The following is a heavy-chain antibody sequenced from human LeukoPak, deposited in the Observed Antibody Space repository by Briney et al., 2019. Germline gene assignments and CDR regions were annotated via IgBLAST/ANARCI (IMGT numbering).Heavy chain of an antibody. CDR1: GFTFSSYA. V-gene: IGHV3-30*14. D-gene: IGHD3-22*01. J-gene: IGHJ3*02. Sequence: QPGGPLRLSCAASGFTFSSYAMHWVRQAPGKGLEWVAVISYDGSNKYYADSVKGRFTISRDNSKNTLYLQMNSLRAEDTAVYYCARGNSGYSGGDAFDIWGQGTMVTVSS. CDR2: ISYDGSNK. CDR3: ARGNSGYSGGDAFDI.